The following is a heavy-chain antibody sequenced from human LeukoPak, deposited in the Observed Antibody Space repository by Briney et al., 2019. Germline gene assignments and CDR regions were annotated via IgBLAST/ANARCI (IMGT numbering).Heavy chain of an antibody. Sequence: SETLSPTCAVYGGSFSGYYWSWIRQPPGKGLEWIGEINHSGSTNYNPSLKGRVTISVDTSKNQFSLKLSSVTAADTAVYYCARQIYDYGGKLLYWYFDLWGRGTLVTVSS. J-gene: IGHJ2*01. V-gene: IGHV4-34*01. CDR3: ARQIYDYGGKLLYWYFDL. CDR1: GGSFSGYY. D-gene: IGHD4-23*01. CDR2: INHSGST.